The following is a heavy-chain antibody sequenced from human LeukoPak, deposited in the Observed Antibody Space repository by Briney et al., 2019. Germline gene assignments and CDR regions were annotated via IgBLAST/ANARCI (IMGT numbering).Heavy chain of an antibody. CDR3: VKDQATVVGGMDE. J-gene: IGHJ1*01. CDR2: ISYHSGTI. CDR1: GFTFKNYA. V-gene: IGHV3-9*01. D-gene: IGHD2-2*01. Sequence: GGSLRLSCAASGFTFKNYAMHWVRQAPGKGLEWVSGISYHSGTIDYADLVKGRFTISRDDAQNYMYLQMSSLRPEDTAFYYCVKDQATVVGGMDEWGQGTLVTVSS.